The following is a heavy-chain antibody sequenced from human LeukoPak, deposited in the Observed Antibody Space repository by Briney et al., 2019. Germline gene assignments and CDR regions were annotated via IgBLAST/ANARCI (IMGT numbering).Heavy chain of an antibody. CDR1: GFTFSSYS. CDR2: ITRSNYI. J-gene: IGHJ3*02. Sequence: GGSLRLSCAASGFTFSSYSMNWVRQAPGKGLEWVSSITRSNYIYYADSVKGRFTISRDNAKNSLYLQMNSLRAEDTALYYCARERGGYSYGLTPDAFDIWGQGTMVTVSS. CDR3: ARERGGYSYGLTPDAFDI. D-gene: IGHD5-18*01. V-gene: IGHV3-21*04.